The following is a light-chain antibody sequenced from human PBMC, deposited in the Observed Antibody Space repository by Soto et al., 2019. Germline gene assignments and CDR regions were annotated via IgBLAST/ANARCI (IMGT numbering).Light chain of an antibody. CDR2: DVS. J-gene: IGLJ2*01. CDR1: SSDFGGYNY. Sequence: QSALTQPASVSGSPGQSITISCTGTSSDFGGYNYVSWYQQHPGKAPKLMIYDVSNRPSGVSNRFSGSKSGNTASLTISGLQAKDEADYYCSSYTSSSNPVVFGGGTKVTVL. V-gene: IGLV2-14*01. CDR3: SSYTSSSNPVV.